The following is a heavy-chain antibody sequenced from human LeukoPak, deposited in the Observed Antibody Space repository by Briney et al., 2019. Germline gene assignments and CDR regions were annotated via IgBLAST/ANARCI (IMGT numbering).Heavy chain of an antibody. CDR2: FNHSGST. CDR3: AREGGGYYDSSGYYYGWFDP. Sequence: PSETLSLTCAVYGGSFSGYYWSWLRQPPPTPLDWLGEFNHSGSTNYNPSLRSRVTISVDTSKNQFSLKLSSVTAADTAVYYCAREGGGYYDSSGYYYGWFDPWGQGTLVTVSS. CDR1: GGSFSGYY. D-gene: IGHD3-22*01. V-gene: IGHV4-34*01. J-gene: IGHJ5*02.